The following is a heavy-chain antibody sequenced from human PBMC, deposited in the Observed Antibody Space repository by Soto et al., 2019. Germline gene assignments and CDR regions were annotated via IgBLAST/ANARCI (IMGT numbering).Heavy chain of an antibody. CDR3: ARRFRRYGMDV. CDR1: GGSISSSSYY. D-gene: IGHD3-10*01. Sequence: SETLSLTCTVSGGSISSSSYYWGWIRQPPGKGLEWIGSIYYSGSTYYNPSLKSRVTISVDTSKNQFSLKLSSVTAADTAVYYCARRFRRYGMDVWGQGTTVTVSS. CDR2: IYYSGST. J-gene: IGHJ6*02. V-gene: IGHV4-39*07.